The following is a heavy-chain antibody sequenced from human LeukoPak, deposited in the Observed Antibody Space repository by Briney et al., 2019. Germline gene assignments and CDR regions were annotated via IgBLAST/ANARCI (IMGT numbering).Heavy chain of an antibody. D-gene: IGHD3-10*01. J-gene: IGHJ4*02. CDR2: ISGTGGTT. V-gene: IGHV3-23*01. Sequence: GGSLRLSCAASGFTFSSYAMSWVRQAPGKGLEWVSGISGTGGTTDYADSVKGRFTISRDNSKNTQYLQMNSLRAEDTAVYYCAKDRVPYYYGSGTNYFDYWGQGTLVTVSS. CDR3: AKDRVPYYYGSGTNYFDY. CDR1: GFTFSSYA.